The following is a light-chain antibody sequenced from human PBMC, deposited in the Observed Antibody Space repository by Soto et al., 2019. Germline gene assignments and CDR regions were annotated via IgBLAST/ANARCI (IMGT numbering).Light chain of an antibody. CDR1: QSISSY. CDR3: QQSYTTPFT. V-gene: IGKV1-39*01. CDR2: AAS. Sequence: DIQMTQSPSSLSASVGDRVTSTCRASQSISSYFNWYQQKPGKAPKLLMYAASSLQSGVPSRFSGSGSGTDFTLTISSLQPEDFATYYCQQSYTTPFTFGGGTKGDIK. J-gene: IGKJ4*01.